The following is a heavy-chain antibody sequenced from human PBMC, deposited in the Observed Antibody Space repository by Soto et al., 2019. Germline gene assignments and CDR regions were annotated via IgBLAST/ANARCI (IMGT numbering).Heavy chain of an antibody. CDR3: AKRSDYDFWSGDFTPMDV. J-gene: IGHJ6*02. D-gene: IGHD3-3*01. Sequence: AQLEQSGPEVKTPGASVKVSCKASGYTFTSYYIHWVRQAPGQGLEWMGIVDPSGGRVSYGAKVRGRVTMSRNTANSTVFLEIRRATSEDTAIYFCAKRSDYDFWSGDFTPMDVWGRGTTVIVSS. CDR1: GYTFTSYY. CDR2: VDPSGGRV. V-gene: IGHV1-46*01.